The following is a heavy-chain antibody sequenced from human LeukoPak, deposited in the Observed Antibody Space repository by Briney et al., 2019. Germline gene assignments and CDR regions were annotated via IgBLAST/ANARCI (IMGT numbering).Heavy chain of an antibody. J-gene: IGHJ4*02. CDR2: MNPNSGNT. CDR3: ARGPMAYYDLPPPDY. V-gene: IGHV1-8*01. Sequence: ASVKVSCKASGYTFTSYDINWVRQATGQGLEGRGWMNPNSGNTGYAQKFQGRVTMTRNTSISTAYMELSSLRSEDTAVYYCARGPMAYYDLPPPDYWGQGTLVTVSS. D-gene: IGHD3-3*01. CDR1: GYTFTSYD.